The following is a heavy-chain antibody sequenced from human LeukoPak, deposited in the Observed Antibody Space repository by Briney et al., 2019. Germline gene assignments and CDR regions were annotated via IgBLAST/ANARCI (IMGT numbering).Heavy chain of an antibody. Sequence: SETLSLTCTVSGDSISKSNYYWGWIRQPPGKDLECFRTIYYSGRTYYNPSLTSRVTLSVDTSKNQFSLKLSSVTAADTAVYYCAREEAKSPGGMGYYYYYYMDVWGKGTTVTVSS. CDR2: IYYSGRT. J-gene: IGHJ6*03. CDR1: GDSISKSNYY. V-gene: IGHV4-39*07. CDR3: AREEAKSPGGMGYYYYYYMDV. D-gene: IGHD3-16*01.